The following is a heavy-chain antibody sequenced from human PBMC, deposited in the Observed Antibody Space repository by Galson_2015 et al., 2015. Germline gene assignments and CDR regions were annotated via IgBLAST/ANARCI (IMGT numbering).Heavy chain of an antibody. Sequence: SLRLSCAASGFSFSDSAMHWVRQASGKGLEWVGRIRSKRNNYATTYAASVQGRFTISRDESERTAYLHMNSLKTEDTAIYYCTRQSPLNFDYWGQGVLVTVSS. D-gene: IGHD2-8*01. V-gene: IGHV3-73*01. CDR1: GFSFSDSA. CDR2: IRSKRNNYAT. J-gene: IGHJ4*02. CDR3: TRQSPLNFDY.